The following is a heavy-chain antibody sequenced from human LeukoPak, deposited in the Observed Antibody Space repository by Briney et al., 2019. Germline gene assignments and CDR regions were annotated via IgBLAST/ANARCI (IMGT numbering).Heavy chain of an antibody. CDR1: GYTFTSYA. CDR2: INPSGGST. V-gene: IGHV1-46*01. CDR3: ARDSNPYDILTGSADY. J-gene: IGHJ4*02. D-gene: IGHD3-9*01. Sequence: ASVTVSCKASGYTFTSYAMNWVRQAPGQGLEWMGIINPSGGSTSYAQKFQGRVTMTRDTSTSTVYMELSSLRSEDTAVYYCARDSNPYDILTGSADYWGQGTLVTVSS.